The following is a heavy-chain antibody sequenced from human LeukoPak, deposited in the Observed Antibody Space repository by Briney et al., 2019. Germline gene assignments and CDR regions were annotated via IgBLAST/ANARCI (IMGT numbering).Heavy chain of an antibody. Sequence: PGGSLRLSCAASGFTFSDYYMTWIRQAPGKGLEWVSYISSSGSTIYYADSVKGRFTISRDNAKNSLYLQMNSLRAEDTAVYYCASNRAAAGTWYYMDVWGKGTTVTVSS. CDR2: ISSSGSTI. CDR3: ASNRAAAGTWYYMDV. V-gene: IGHV3-11*04. J-gene: IGHJ6*03. D-gene: IGHD6-13*01. CDR1: GFTFSDYY.